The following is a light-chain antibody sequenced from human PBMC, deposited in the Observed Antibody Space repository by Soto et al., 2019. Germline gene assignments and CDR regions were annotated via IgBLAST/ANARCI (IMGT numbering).Light chain of an antibody. CDR1: QSVSSY. V-gene: IGKV3-11*01. CDR2: DAS. J-gene: IGKJ5*01. Sequence: EIVLTQSPATLSLSPGERATLSCSASQSVSSYLAWYQQKPGQAPRLLIYDASNRATGIPARFSGSGSGTKFTLSISSLQSEDFAVYSCQQYNNWPITFGQGTRLEIK. CDR3: QQYNNWPIT.